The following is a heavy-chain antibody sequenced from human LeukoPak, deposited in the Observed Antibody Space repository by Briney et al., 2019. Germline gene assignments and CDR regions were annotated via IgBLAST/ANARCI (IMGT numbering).Heavy chain of an antibody. D-gene: IGHD3-10*01. V-gene: IGHV3-48*01. CDR2: ISSSSSTI. CDR1: GFTFSSYS. CDR3: ARDGEVTRTPPLV. J-gene: IGHJ3*01. Sequence: GGSLTLYCAASGFTFSSYSMNWVRQAPGKGLEWVSYISSSSSTIYYEDSVKGRFTISRDNAKNSLYLQMHSLRAEDTAVYYCARDGEVTRTPPLVWGQGTVVTVSS.